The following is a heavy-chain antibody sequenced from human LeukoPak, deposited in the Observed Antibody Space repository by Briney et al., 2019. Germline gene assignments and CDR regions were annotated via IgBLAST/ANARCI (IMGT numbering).Heavy chain of an antibody. V-gene: IGHV1-2*02. D-gene: IGHD3-10*01. Sequence: GASVKVSCKASGYTFTGYYIHWVRQAPGQGLEWMGCINPNSGGTNYAQKFQGRVTMTRDTSITTAYMELSRLRSDDTAVYYCARCTYYYGSRSCSPFDYWGQGTLDTVSS. J-gene: IGHJ4*02. CDR3: ARCTYYYGSRSCSPFDY. CDR2: INPNSGGT. CDR1: GYTFTGYY.